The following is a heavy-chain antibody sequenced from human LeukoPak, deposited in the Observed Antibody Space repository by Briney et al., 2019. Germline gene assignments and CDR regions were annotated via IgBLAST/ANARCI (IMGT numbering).Heavy chain of an antibody. Sequence: PGGSLRLSCAASGFTFSGYAMHWVRQAPGKGLEWVAVVSFDGSNQYYVDSVKGRFTISRDNSKNTLYLQMNSLRADDTAVYYCARNLETGIFYGSFLYWGQGTLVTVSS. D-gene: IGHD1-26*01. V-gene: IGHV3-30*03. CDR3: ARNLETGIFYGSFLY. CDR2: VSFDGSNQ. J-gene: IGHJ4*02. CDR1: GFTFSGYA.